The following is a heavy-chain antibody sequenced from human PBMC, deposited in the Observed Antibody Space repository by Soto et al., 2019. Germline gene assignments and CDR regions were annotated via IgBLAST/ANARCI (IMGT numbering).Heavy chain of an antibody. J-gene: IGHJ5*02. V-gene: IGHV4-61*01. Sequence: QVQLQEAGPGLVKPSDTLSLTCSVSGGSVSSHLYYWGWIRQPPGDGLEWVANVYYNGSTNYNTSLKSRVTTSLATSKNEFFLKLSFVTAADTAVYYCARVDYGAYTWFDPWGQGTPVTVSS. D-gene: IGHD4-17*01. CDR1: GGSVSSHLYY. CDR2: VYYNGST. CDR3: ARVDYGAYTWFDP.